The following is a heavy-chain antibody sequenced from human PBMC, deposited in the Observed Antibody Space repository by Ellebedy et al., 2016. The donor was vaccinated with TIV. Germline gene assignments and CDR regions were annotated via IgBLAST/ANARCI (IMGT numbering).Heavy chain of an antibody. D-gene: IGHD2-15*01. CDR2: ISTNGGIT. CDR3: VKAGSRCSLFES. Sequence: GESLKISCSGSGFTFNNHPMHWVRRAPGKGLDYVSGISTNGGITHYADSVKGRFTISRDNSKNTLHLQMSGLRAEDTAVYYCVKAGSRCSLFESWGQGALVTVSS. CDR1: GFTFNNHP. V-gene: IGHV3-64D*09. J-gene: IGHJ4*02.